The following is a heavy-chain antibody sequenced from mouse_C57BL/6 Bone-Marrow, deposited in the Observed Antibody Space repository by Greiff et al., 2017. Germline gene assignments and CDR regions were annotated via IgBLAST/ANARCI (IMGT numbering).Heavy chain of an antibody. CDR1: GYTFTSYG. Sequence: VQLQQSGAELARPGASVKLSCKASGYTFTSYGISWVKQRTGQGLEWIGEIYPRSGNTYYNEKFKGKATLTADKSSSTAYMELRSLTSEDSAVYFCARGRYCSNQFDYWGQGTTLTVSS. CDR3: ARGRYCSNQFDY. D-gene: IGHD2-5*01. V-gene: IGHV1-81*01. CDR2: IYPRSGNT. J-gene: IGHJ2*01.